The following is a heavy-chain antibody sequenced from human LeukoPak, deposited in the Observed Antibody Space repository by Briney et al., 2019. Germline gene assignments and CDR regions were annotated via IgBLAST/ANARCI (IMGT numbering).Heavy chain of an antibody. CDR3: ARDKIDYYGSGSPTHFDY. V-gene: IGHV3-21*01. D-gene: IGHD3-10*01. Sequence: PGGSLRLSCAASGLTFSSYSMNWVRQAPGKGLEWVSSISSSSSYIYYADSVKGRFTISRDNAKNSLYLQMNSLRAEDTAVYYCARDKIDYYGSGSPTHFDYWGQGTLVTVSS. CDR2: ISSSSSYI. J-gene: IGHJ4*02. CDR1: GLTFSSYS.